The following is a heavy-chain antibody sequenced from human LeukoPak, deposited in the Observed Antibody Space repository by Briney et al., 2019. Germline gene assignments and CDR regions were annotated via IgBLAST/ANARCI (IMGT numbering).Heavy chain of an antibody. CDR2: IYYSGST. Sequence: SETLSLTCTVSGGSIRNGGYYWSWIRQHPGKGLEWIGYIYYSGSTYYNPSLKSRITISVDTSKNQFSLKLSSVTAADTAVYYCARRGIKLIFGVVINTNWFDPWGQGTLVTVSS. J-gene: IGHJ5*02. CDR1: GGSIRNGGYY. CDR3: ARRGIKLIFGVVINTNWFDP. V-gene: IGHV4-31*03. D-gene: IGHD3-3*01.